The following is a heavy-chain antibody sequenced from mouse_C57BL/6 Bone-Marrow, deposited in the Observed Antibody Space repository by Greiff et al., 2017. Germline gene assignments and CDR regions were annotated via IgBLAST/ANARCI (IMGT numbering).Heavy chain of an antibody. CDR2: ISSGGDCI. J-gene: IGHJ3*01. CDR1: GFTFSSYA. CDR3: TRDYYGSSYVAWFAY. V-gene: IGHV5-9-1*02. Sequence: EVQLVESGEGLVKPGGSLKLSCAASGFTFSSYAMSWVRPTPEKRLEWVAYISSGGDCIYYADTVKGRFTISRDNARNTLYLQMSSLKSEDTAMYYCTRDYYGSSYVAWFAYWGQGTLVTVSA. D-gene: IGHD1-1*01.